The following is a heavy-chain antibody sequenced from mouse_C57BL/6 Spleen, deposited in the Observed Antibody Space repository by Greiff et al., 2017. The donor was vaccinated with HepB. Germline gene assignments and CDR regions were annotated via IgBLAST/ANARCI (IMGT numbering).Heavy chain of an antibody. V-gene: IGHV1-53*01. D-gene: IGHD2-1*01. CDR1: GYTFTSYW. Sequence: VKLQQPGTELVKPGASVKLSCKASGYTFTSYWMHWVKQRPGQGLEWIGNINPSNGGTNYNEKFKSKATLTVDKSSSTAYMQLSSLTSEDSAVYYCARRGYGNYVAMDYWGQGTSVTVSS. J-gene: IGHJ4*01. CDR3: ARRGYGNYVAMDY. CDR2: INPSNGGT.